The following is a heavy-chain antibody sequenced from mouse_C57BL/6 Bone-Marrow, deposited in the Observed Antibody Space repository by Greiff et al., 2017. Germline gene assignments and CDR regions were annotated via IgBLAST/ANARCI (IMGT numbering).Heavy chain of an antibody. CDR3: ARLYDGYSFDY. CDR1: GFTFSSYG. Sequence: EVKLVESGGDLVKPGGSLKLSCAASGFTFSSYGMSWVRQTPDKRLEWVATISSGGSYTYYPDSVKGRVTISRDNAKNTLYLQMSSLKSEDTAMYYCARLYDGYSFDYWGQGTTLTVSS. D-gene: IGHD2-3*01. CDR2: ISSGGSYT. V-gene: IGHV5-6*01. J-gene: IGHJ2*01.